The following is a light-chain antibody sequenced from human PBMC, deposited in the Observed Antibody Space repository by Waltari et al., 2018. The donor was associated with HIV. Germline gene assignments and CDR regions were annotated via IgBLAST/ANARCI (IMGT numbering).Light chain of an antibody. CDR2: DAS. CDR3: QQYDDVPVT. Sequence: DIQMTQSPSSLSAFVGDRVTIPCQASQDITNFLNWYQQKPGAAPKLLIYDASNLKTGAPSRFSGGGFGTHFTFTITSLQPEDIGTYYCQQYDDVPVTFGQGTKLEI. CDR1: QDITNF. V-gene: IGKV1-33*01. J-gene: IGKJ2*01.